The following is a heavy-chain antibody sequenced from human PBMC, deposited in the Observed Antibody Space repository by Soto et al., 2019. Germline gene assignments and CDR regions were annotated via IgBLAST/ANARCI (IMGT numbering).Heavy chain of an antibody. V-gene: IGHV1-2*02. J-gene: IGHJ6*02. CDR2: INPKFGDT. D-gene: IGHD3-10*02. CDR3: ARNMDYYYGRGSGNGQGV. CDR1: GYTFTAYH. Sequence: QVQLVQSGAEVKEPGDSVRVSCEASGYTFTAYHIHWVRQAPGQGLEWMGWINPKFGDTTYAQDFQGRVSMTRDMSISTVYMELSRLTSDDTDIYYCARNMDYYYGRGSGNGQGVWGQGTTVTVFS.